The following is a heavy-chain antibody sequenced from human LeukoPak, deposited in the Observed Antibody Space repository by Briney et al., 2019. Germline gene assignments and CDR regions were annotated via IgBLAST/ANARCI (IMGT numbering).Heavy chain of an antibody. D-gene: IGHD6-13*01. CDR2: IWYDGSKK. J-gene: IGHJ4*02. CDR1: GFTFSSYG. CDR3: ARDPWAAAGTPDKYYFDY. Sequence: PGRSLRLSCAASGFTFSSYGMHWVRQAPGKGLEWVAVIWYDGSKKYYADSVKGRFTISRDNSKNTVYLQMNSLRAEDTAVYYCARDPWAAAGTPDKYYFDYWGQGTLVTVSS. V-gene: IGHV3-33*01.